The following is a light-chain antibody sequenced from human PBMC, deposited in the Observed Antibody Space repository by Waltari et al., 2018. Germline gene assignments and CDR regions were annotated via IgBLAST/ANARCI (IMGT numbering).Light chain of an antibody. Sequence: EIVLTQSPGTLSLSPGERATLSCRASQSIGIYFAWYQQRPGQAPRLLINHASNRATGIPDRVSGSGSVTDFSLTISRLEPEDVAVYYCQNYERLPAMFGQGTRVEIK. CDR1: QSIGIY. CDR3: QNYERLPAM. V-gene: IGKV3-20*01. CDR2: HAS. J-gene: IGKJ1*01.